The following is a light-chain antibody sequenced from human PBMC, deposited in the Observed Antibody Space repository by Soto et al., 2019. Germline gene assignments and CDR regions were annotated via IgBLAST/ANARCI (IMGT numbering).Light chain of an antibody. CDR3: ATWDDSLNGVE. Sequence: QSVLTQPPSASGTPGQRITISCSGSSSNIGSHTVNWHQQVPGTAPKLLIYSDNDRPSGVPDRFSGSRSGTSASLAISGLQSEDEADYYCATWDDSLNGVEFGGGTKLTVL. J-gene: IGLJ2*01. V-gene: IGLV1-44*01. CDR1: SSNIGSHT. CDR2: SDN.